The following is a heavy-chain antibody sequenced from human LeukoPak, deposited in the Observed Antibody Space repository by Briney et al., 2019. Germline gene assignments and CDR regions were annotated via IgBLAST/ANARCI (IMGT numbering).Heavy chain of an antibody. V-gene: IGHV4-30-2*01. CDR1: GGSISSGGYY. Sequence: SETLSLTCTVSGGSISSGGYYRSWIRQPPGKGLEWIGYIYHSGSTYYNPSLKSRVTISVDRSKNQFSLKLSSVTAADTAVYYCARDRGSSSWSSFDYWGQGTLVTVSS. CDR3: ARDRGSSSWSSFDY. D-gene: IGHD6-13*01. CDR2: IYHSGST. J-gene: IGHJ4*02.